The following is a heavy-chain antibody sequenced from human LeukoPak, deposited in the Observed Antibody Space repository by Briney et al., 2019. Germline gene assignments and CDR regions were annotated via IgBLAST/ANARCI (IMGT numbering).Heavy chain of an antibody. CDR3: ARAYYYDSSGYPFDY. J-gene: IGHJ4*02. CDR1: GFTFSTYG. V-gene: IGHV3-33*01. CDR2: VRYDGSNK. D-gene: IGHD3-22*01. Sequence: GGSLRLSCAASGFTFSTYGMHWVRQAPGKGLEWVAVVRYDGSNKYYADFVKGRFTISRDNSKNTLYLQMNSLRAEDTAVYYCARAYYYDSSGYPFDYWGQGTLVTVSS.